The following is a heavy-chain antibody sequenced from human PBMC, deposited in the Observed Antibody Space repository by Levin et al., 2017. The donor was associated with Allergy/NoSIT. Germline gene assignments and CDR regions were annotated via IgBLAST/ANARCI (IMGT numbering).Heavy chain of an antibody. CDR3: ASGYCSGGSCSPGDAFDI. V-gene: IGHV3-74*01. J-gene: IGHJ3*02. D-gene: IGHD2-15*01. CDR2: INSYGSST. CDR1: GFTFSSYW. Sequence: GGSLRLSCAASGFTFSSYWMHWVRQAPGKGLVWVSRINSYGSSTSYADSVKGRFTISRDNAKNTLYLQMNSLRAEDTAVYYCASGYCSGGSCSPGDAFDIWGQGTMVTVSS.